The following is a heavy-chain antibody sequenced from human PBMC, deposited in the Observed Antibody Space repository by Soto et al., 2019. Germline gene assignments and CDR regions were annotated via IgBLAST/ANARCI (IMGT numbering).Heavy chain of an antibody. CDR2: ISAYNGNT. CDR1: GYTFTSYG. D-gene: IGHD2-15*01. Sequence: QVQLVQSGAEVKKPGASVKVSCKASGYTFTSYGISWVRQAPGQGLEWMGWISAYNGNTNYAQKLQGSVTMTTDTSTSTAYMELRSLRSDDTAVYYCARSIIGYCSGGSCYAYFDIWGQGTMVTVSS. V-gene: IGHV1-18*01. CDR3: ARSIIGYCSGGSCYAYFDI. J-gene: IGHJ3*02.